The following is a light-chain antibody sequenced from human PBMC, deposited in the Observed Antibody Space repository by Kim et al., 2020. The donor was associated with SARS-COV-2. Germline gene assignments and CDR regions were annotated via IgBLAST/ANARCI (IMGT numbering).Light chain of an antibody. CDR1: QGISNY. Sequence: ASVGERVPITCRAGQGISNYLAWFQQKPGKVPKRLIYEASSLQSGVPSTFSGSGSGTEFTLTISSLQPEDFATYYCLQYSSYPLTFGGGTKVDIK. J-gene: IGKJ4*01. CDR3: LQYSSYPLT. V-gene: IGKV1-17*03. CDR2: EAS.